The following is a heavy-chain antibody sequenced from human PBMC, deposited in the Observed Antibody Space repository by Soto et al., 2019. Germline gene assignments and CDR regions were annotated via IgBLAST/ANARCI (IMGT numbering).Heavy chain of an antibody. CDR2: ISRDGSNK. J-gene: IGHJ4*02. V-gene: IGHV3-30*04. Sequence: QVQVVESGGGVVQPGRSLRLSCAASGFTFSRYAIHWVRQAPGKGLEWVAVISRDGSNKYYVDSVKGRFTISRDNSKNTLYLQMNSLRDEETAVYYCARSRNSAVADSFDFWGQGTLVTVSS. D-gene: IGHD3-10*01. CDR1: GFTFSRYA. CDR3: ARSRNSAVADSFDF.